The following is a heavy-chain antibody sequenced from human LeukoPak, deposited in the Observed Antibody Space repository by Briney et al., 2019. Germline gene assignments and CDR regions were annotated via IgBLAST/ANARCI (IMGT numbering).Heavy chain of an antibody. CDR3: ARVVPAANYFYYCYMDV. Sequence: PSETLSLTXTVSGGSISSGDYYWSWIRQPPGKGLEWIGYIYYSGSTYYNPSLKSRVTISVDTSKNQFSLKLSSVTAADTAVYYCARVVPAANYFYYCYMDVWGKGTTVTVSS. CDR1: GGSISSGDYY. V-gene: IGHV4-30-4*08. CDR2: IYYSGST. D-gene: IGHD2-2*01. J-gene: IGHJ6*03.